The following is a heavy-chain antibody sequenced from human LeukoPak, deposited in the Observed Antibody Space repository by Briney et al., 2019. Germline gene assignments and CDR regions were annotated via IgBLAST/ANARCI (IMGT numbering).Heavy chain of an antibody. CDR1: GGSISSGGYY. CDR2: IYYSGST. J-gene: IGHJ4*02. D-gene: IGHD5-12*01. CDR3: ARDRGYPYYFDS. Sequence: SQTLSLTCTVSGGSISSGGYYWSWIRQHPGKGLEWIGYIYYSGSTNYNPFLKSRVTISLDTSKNQFSLKLSSVTAADTAVYYCARDRGYPYYFDSWGQGRLVTVSS. V-gene: IGHV4-31*03.